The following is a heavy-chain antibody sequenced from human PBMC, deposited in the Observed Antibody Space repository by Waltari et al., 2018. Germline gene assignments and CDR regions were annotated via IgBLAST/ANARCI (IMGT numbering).Heavy chain of an antibody. CDR1: GGSFSGYY. D-gene: IGHD5-12*01. Sequence: QVQLQQWGAGLFKPSETLSLTCAVYGGSFSGYYWSWIRQPPGKGLEWIGEINHSGSTNYNPSLKSRVTISVDTSKNQFSLKLSSVTAADTAVYYCASADLPDGYNYYYWGQGTLVTVSS. CDR3: ASADLPDGYNYYY. V-gene: IGHV4-34*01. J-gene: IGHJ4*02. CDR2: INHSGST.